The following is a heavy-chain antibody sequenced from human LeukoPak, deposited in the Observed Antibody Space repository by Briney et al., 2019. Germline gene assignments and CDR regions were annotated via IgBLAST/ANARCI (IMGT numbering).Heavy chain of an antibody. CDR1: GGSFSGYL. CDR2: INYNGEVT. V-gene: IGHV4-34*01. CDR3: TRSGLTGMRKYPRADYYYGMDV. Sequence: SETLSLTCAVPGGSFSGYLWSLLRQPPGKGLEWVGEINYNGEVTNYNPSLKSRVTISVDTSKNQFSLKLTSVTAADTAVYYCTRSGLTGMRKYPRADYYYGMDVWGQGTAVTVSS. D-gene: IGHD1-14*01. J-gene: IGHJ6*02.